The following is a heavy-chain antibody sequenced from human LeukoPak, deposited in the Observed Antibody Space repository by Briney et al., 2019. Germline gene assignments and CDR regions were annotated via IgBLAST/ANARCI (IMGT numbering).Heavy chain of an antibody. V-gene: IGHV4-34*01. Sequence: PSETLSLTCTVSGGSISSYYWSWIRQPAGKGLEWIGEINHSGSTNYNPSLKSRVTISVDTSKNQFSLKLSSVTAADTAVYYCAKSSSWYTGVDYWGQGTLVTVSS. CDR2: INHSGST. CDR1: GGSISSYY. J-gene: IGHJ4*02. CDR3: AKSSSWYTGVDY. D-gene: IGHD6-13*01.